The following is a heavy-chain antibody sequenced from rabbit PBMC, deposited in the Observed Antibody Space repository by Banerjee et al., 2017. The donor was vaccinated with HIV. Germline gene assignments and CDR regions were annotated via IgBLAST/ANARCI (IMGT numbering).Heavy chain of an antibody. CDR3: ARGDDDYPTYFNL. CDR1: GFSFSSSYW. V-gene: IGHV1S45*01. Sequence: QEQLEESGGDLVKPGASLTLTCTASGFSFSSSYWICWVRQAPGMGLEWIACIVAAGSDTPSYASWEKGRFTISKTSSTTVTLQMDSLTAADTATYFCARGDDDYPTYFNLWGPGTLVTVS. D-gene: IGHD2-1*01. CDR2: IVAAGSDTP. J-gene: IGHJ4*01.